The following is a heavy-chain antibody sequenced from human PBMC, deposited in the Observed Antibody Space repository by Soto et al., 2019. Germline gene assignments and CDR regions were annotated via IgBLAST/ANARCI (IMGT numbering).Heavy chain of an antibody. Sequence: QVPLVQSGAEVRKPGSSVKVSCKASGDTFSFYSINWVRQAPGLGLEWMGRINPILSMSNYAQRFQGRVTMTADKSTSTAYMELSGLRSEDTAIYYCASSYGSGYRAFDYWGQGALVTVSS. CDR2: INPILSMS. CDR1: GDTFSFYS. V-gene: IGHV1-69*02. CDR3: ASSYGSGYRAFDY. D-gene: IGHD3-10*01. J-gene: IGHJ4*02.